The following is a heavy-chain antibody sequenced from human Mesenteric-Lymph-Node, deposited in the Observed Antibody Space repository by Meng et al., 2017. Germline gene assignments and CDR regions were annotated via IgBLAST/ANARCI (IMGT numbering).Heavy chain of an antibody. CDR3: ARGRIFGVRYYFDY. V-gene: IGHV4-34*01. Sequence: QVPLQQWGAGLLKPSETLSLTCAVYGGSFSGYYWSWIRQPPGKGLEWIGEINHSGSTNYNPSLKSRVTISVDTSKNQFSLKLSSVTAADTAVYYCARGRIFGVRYYFDYWGQGTLVTVSS. CDR1: GGSFSGYY. D-gene: IGHD3-3*01. J-gene: IGHJ4*02. CDR2: INHSGST.